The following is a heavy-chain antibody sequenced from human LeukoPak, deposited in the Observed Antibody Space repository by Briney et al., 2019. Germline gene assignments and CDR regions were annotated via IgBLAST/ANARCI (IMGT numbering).Heavy chain of an antibody. D-gene: IGHD3-10*01. J-gene: IGHJ4*02. CDR3: ARALWFGETFPAY. V-gene: IGHV3-23*01. CDR2: ISGSGGST. Sequence: GGSLRLSCAASGFTFSSYAMSWVRQAPGKGLEWVSAISGSGGSTYYADSVKGRFTISRDNSKNTMYLQMNSLRAEDTAIYYCARALWFGETFPAYWGQGTLVTVSS. CDR1: GFTFSSYA.